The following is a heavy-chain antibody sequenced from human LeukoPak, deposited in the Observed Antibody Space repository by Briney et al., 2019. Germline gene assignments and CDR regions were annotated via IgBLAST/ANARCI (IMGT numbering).Heavy chain of an antibody. J-gene: IGHJ6*02. Sequence: SETLSLTCTVSGGSIRSYYWSWVRQPPGKGLEWIAYIYYSGKTNYNPSLKNRVTISVDTSKNQFSLKLSSVTAADTAVYYCASIDYDILTGASNGMDVWGQGTTVTVSS. CDR1: GGSIRSYY. CDR2: IYYSGKT. D-gene: IGHD3-9*01. V-gene: IGHV4-59*01. CDR3: ASIDYDILTGASNGMDV.